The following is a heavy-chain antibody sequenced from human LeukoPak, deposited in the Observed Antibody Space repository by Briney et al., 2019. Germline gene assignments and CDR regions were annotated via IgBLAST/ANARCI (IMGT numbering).Heavy chain of an antibody. J-gene: IGHJ5*02. CDR3: ARQSYDSSGYFNWFDP. CDR2: INTDGSST. Sequence: SGGSLRLSCAASGVTFNSYWMHWVRQAPGKGLVWVSRINTDGSSTSYADSVKGRFTISRDNAKNTLYLQMNSLRAEDTAVYYCARQSYDSSGYFNWFDPWGQGTLVTVSS. D-gene: IGHD3-22*01. V-gene: IGHV3-74*01. CDR1: GVTFNSYW.